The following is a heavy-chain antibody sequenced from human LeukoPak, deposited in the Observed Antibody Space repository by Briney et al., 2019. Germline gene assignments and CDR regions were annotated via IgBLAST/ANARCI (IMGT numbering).Heavy chain of an antibody. V-gene: IGHV4-59*08. CDR1: GGSITNYY. J-gene: IGHJ1*01. CDR3: ARHESSSWYTAAFGN. CDR2: VFYSGST. Sequence: PSETLSLTCTVSGGSITNYYWSWIRQPPGKGLEWIGYVFYSGSTNYNPSLKSRVTISEDTSKNHFSLKLNSVTAADTAVYYCARHESSSWYTAAFGNWGQGTLVTVSS. D-gene: IGHD6-13*01.